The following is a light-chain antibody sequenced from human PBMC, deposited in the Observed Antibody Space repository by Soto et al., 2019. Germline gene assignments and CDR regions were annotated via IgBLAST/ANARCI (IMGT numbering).Light chain of an antibody. J-gene: IGKJ4*01. CDR2: DAS. Sequence: EIVLTQSPATLSLSPGERATLSCRASQSVSSYLAWYQQKPGQAPRLLIYDASNRATGIPARFSGSGAGTDFTLTISSLEPADFAVYYSQQRSNWPPLLTFGGGTKVEIK. CDR1: QSVSSY. V-gene: IGKV3-11*01. CDR3: QQRSNWPPLLT.